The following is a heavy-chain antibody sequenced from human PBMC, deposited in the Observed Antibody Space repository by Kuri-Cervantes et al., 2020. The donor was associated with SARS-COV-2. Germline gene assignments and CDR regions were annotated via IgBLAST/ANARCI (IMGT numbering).Heavy chain of an antibody. Sequence: GESLKISCAASGLTFSSYAMHWVRQAPGKGLEWVAVISYDGSNKYYADSVKGRFTISRDNSKNTLYLQMNSLRAEDTAVYYCVRDGDHWNFDYWGQGTLVTVSS. V-gene: IGHV3-30-3*01. D-gene: IGHD1-1*01. J-gene: IGHJ4*02. CDR1: GLTFSSYA. CDR2: ISYDGSNK. CDR3: VRDGDHWNFDY.